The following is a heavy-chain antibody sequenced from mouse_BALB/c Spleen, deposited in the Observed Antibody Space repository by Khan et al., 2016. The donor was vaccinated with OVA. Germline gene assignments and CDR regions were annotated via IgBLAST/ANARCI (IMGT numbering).Heavy chain of an antibody. CDR1: GYAFSNYL. CDR2: IYPGDGNT. V-gene: IGHV1-80*01. Sequence: QVQLKQSGAELVRPGSSVKISCKASGYAFSNYLMNWVKQGPGQGLEWIGQIYPGDGNTNYNGKFKDKATLTADNSSTTAYMQHSSLTSEDSAVYCWARSGYDYFAYWGQGTLVTVSA. D-gene: IGHD2-14*01. CDR3: ARSGYDYFAY. J-gene: IGHJ3*01.